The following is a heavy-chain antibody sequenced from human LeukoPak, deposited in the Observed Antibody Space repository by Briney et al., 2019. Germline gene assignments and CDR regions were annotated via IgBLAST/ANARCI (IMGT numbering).Heavy chain of an antibody. CDR2: IRSEGSNK. CDR1: GFTFSSYG. V-gene: IGHV3-30*02. D-gene: IGHD4-17*01. J-gene: IGHJ4*02. Sequence: GGSLRLSCAASGFTFSSYGMHWVRQAPGKGLEWVAFIRSEGSNKYYADSVKGRFTISRDNSKNTLYLQMNSLRAEDTAVYYCAKDLSLDYGDSSNFDYWGQGTLVTVSS. CDR3: AKDLSLDYGDSSNFDY.